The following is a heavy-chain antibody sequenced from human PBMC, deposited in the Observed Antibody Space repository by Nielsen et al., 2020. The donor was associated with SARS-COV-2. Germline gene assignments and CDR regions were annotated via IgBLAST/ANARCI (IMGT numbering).Heavy chain of an antibody. CDR3: AKDAHIVVVTATPGLYYFDY. Sequence: GGSLRLSCAASGFTFSSYSMNWVRQAPGKGLEWVSSISSSSSYIYYADSVKGRFTISRDNAKNSLYLQMNSLRAEDTAVYYCAKDAHIVVVTATPGLYYFDYWGQGTLVTVSS. J-gene: IGHJ4*02. D-gene: IGHD2-21*02. V-gene: IGHV3-21*04. CDR2: ISSSSSYI. CDR1: GFTFSSYS.